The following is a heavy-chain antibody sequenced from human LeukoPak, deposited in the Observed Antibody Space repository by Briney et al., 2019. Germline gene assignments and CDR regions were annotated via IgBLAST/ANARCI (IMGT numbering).Heavy chain of an antibody. Sequence: GGSLRLSCAASGFTVSSNYMSWVRQAPGKGLEWVSVIYSGGSTYYADSVKGRFTISRHNSKNTLYPQMNSLRAEDTAVYYCASDIPQSYYYGMDVWGQGTTVTVSS. CDR2: IYSGGST. D-gene: IGHD2-21*01. J-gene: IGHJ6*02. CDR3: ASDIPQSYYYGMDV. CDR1: GFTVSSNY. V-gene: IGHV3-53*04.